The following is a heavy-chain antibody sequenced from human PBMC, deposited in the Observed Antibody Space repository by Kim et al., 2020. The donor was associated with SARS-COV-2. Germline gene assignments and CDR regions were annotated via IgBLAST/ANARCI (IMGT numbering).Heavy chain of an antibody. CDR2: T. J-gene: IGHJ4*02. V-gene: IGHV4-59*01. D-gene: IGHD5-18*01. Sequence: TNYTPSLKSRVTISVDTSKNQFSLKLSSVTAADTAVYYCASLPNSYGFDYWGQGTLVTVSS. CDR3: ASLPNSYGFDY.